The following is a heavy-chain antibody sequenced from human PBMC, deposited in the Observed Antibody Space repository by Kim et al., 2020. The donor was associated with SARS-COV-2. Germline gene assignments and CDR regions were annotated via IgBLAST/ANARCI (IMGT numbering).Heavy chain of an antibody. D-gene: IGHD1-26*01. CDR1: GYSFTSYW. Sequence: GESLKISCKGSGYSFTSYWIGWVRQMPGKGLEWMGIIYPGDSDTRYSPSFQGQVTISADKSISTAYLQWSSLKASDTAMYYCARHNPIVGATVGAFDYWGQGTLVTVSS. J-gene: IGHJ4*02. V-gene: IGHV5-51*01. CDR3: ARHNPIVGATVGAFDY. CDR2: IYPGDSDT.